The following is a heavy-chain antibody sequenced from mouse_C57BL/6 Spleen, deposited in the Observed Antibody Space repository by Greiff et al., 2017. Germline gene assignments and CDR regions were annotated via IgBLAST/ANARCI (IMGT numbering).Heavy chain of an antibody. CDR3: ARFQYGYDDYAMDY. CDR1: GFTFSDYG. CDR2: ISSGSSTI. V-gene: IGHV5-17*01. Sequence: EVKLMESGGGLVKPGGSLKLSCAASGFTFSDYGMHWVRQAPEKGLEWVAYISSGSSTIYYADTVKGRFTISRDNAKNTLFLQMTSLRSEDTAMYYCARFQYGYDDYAMDYWGQGTSVTVSS. J-gene: IGHJ4*01. D-gene: IGHD2-2*01.